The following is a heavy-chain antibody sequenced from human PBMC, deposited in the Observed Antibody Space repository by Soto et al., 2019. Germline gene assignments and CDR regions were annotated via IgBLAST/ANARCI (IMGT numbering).Heavy chain of an antibody. V-gene: IGHV4-39*01. J-gene: IGHJ4*02. Sequence: QKQLQESGPGLVKPSETLSLTCTVSGGSISSSSYYWGWIRQSPGKGLEWIGNIYYSGSTYYNPSLKNRVPISVDTSKNQFSLKLSSVTAADTAVYYCARRGGSSPFDYWGQGTLVTVSS. CDR1: GGSISSSSYY. D-gene: IGHD1-26*01. CDR3: ARRGGSSPFDY. CDR2: IYYSGST.